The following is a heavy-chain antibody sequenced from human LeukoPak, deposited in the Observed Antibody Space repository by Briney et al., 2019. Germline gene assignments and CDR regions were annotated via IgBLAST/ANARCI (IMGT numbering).Heavy chain of an antibody. J-gene: IGHJ6*03. CDR3: ARDLLDYYYYYMDV. Sequence: GGSLRLSCAASGFTFSNYGTHWVRQAPGKGLEWVAVVSSDGSIDYYADSVKGRFTISRDNAKNSLYLQMNSLRAEDTAVYYCARDLLDYYYYYMDVWGKGTTVTISS. CDR1: GFTFSNYG. D-gene: IGHD3-3*01. CDR2: VSSDGSID. V-gene: IGHV3-30*03.